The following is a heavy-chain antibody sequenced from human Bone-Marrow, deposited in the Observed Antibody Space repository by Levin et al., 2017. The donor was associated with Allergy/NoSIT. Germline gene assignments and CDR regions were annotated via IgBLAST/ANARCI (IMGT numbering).Heavy chain of an antibody. CDR3: ARQAMGSGSYGEA. V-gene: IGHV4-59*08. J-gene: IGHJ5*02. CDR1: GGSISSYY. Sequence: SQTLSLTCTVSGGSISSYYWSWIRQPPGKGLEWIGYIYYSGSTNYNPSLKSRVTISVDTSKNQFSLKLSSVTAADTAVYYCARQAMGSGSYGEAWGQGTLVTVSS. D-gene: IGHD1-26*01. CDR2: IYYSGST.